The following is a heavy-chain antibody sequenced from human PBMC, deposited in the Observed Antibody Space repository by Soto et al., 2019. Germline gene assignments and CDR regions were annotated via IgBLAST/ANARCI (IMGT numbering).Heavy chain of an antibody. Sequence: QVQLVESGGGVVQPGRSLRLSCAASGFTFSSYGMHWVRQAPGKGLEWVAVIWYDGSNKYYADSVKGRFTISRDNSKNTLYLQMNSLRDEDTAVYYCARDLNYWGQGTLVTVSS. CDR1: GFTFSSYG. V-gene: IGHV3-33*01. CDR2: IWYDGSNK. CDR3: ARDLNY. J-gene: IGHJ4*02.